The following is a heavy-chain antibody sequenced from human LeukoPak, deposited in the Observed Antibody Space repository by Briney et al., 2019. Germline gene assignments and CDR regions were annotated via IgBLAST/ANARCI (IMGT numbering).Heavy chain of an antibody. CDR1: GFTFTTYW. Sequence: GESLRLSCTASGFTFTTYWMSWVRHPPGRWLEWVANIKQDGTEKYYVDSVKGRFTISRDNAKNSLYLQMNSLRVEDTATYYCAKVAHYYYGSESYYFFEHWGQGTPVTASS. V-gene: IGHV3-7*01. D-gene: IGHD3-10*01. J-gene: IGHJ4*02. CDR2: IKQDGTEK. CDR3: AKVAHYYYGSESYYFFEH.